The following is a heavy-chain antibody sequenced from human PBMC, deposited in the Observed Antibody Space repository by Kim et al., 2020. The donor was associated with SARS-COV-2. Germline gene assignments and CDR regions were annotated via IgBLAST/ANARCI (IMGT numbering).Heavy chain of an antibody. D-gene: IGHD3-9*01. Sequence: SETLSLTCAVYGGSFSGYYWSWIRQPPGKGLEWIGEINHSGSTNYNPSLKSRVTISVDTSKNQFSLKLSSVTAADTALYYCARGLVQFNYDILTGYRFLGWFDPWGQGTLVTVSS. CDR3: ARGLVQFNYDILTGYRFLGWFDP. J-gene: IGHJ5*02. V-gene: IGHV4-34*01. CDR1: GGSFSGYY. CDR2: INHSGST.